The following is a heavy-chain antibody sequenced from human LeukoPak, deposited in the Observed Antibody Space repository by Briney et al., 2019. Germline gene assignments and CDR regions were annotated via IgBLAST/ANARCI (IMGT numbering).Heavy chain of an antibody. V-gene: IGHV1-18*01. J-gene: IGHJ3*02. CDR3: ARTRPLGAFDI. CDR1: GYSFTNYG. CDR2: ISGKNGDT. Sequence: ASVKVSCKASGYSFTNYGISWVRQAPGQGLEWMGWISGKNGDTNYAQKLQGRVTMTTDTSTSTVYMELRSLRSDDTAVYYCARTRPLGAFDIWGQGTVLTVSS. D-gene: IGHD6-13*01.